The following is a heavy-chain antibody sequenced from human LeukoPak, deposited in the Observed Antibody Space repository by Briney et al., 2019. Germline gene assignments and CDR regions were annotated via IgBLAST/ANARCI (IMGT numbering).Heavy chain of an antibody. V-gene: IGHV1-2*02. CDR3: ARRRTTMINWFDP. CDR1: GYTFTVYY. J-gene: IGHJ5*02. Sequence: ASVKVSCKASGYTFTVYYMHWVRQAPGQGLEWMGWINPNSGGTNYAQKFQGRVTMTRDTSISTAYMELSRLRSDDTAVYYCARRRTTMINWFDPWGQGTLVTVSS. D-gene: IGHD3-22*01. CDR2: INPNSGGT.